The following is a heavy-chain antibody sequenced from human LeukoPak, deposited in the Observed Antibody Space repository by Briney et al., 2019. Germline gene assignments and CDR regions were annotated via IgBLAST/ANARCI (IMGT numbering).Heavy chain of an antibody. Sequence: PGGSLRLSCAASGFTFSGYSMHWVRQAPGKGLEWVAFIRYDGSNKYYADSVKGRFTISRDNSKNTLYLQMNSLRAEDTAVYYCAKVLIWFGELMGDYYMDVWGKGTTVTISS. V-gene: IGHV3-30*02. CDR2: IRYDGSNK. J-gene: IGHJ6*03. CDR3: AKVLIWFGELMGDYYMDV. D-gene: IGHD3-10*01. CDR1: GFTFSGYS.